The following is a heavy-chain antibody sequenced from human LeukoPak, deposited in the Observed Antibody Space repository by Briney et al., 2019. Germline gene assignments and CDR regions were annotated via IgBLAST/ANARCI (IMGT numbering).Heavy chain of an antibody. CDR2: LYYIAST. CDR1: CGSISSGSYY. Sequence: PLEALSLTCTNSCGSISSGSYYWGWIRLPPGEGLEWIGSLYYIASTCYNPSLMSRVTISVDTSKSQFSLKLSSVTAADTAVYYCAGPGIAARPPFDHWGQGSLVTVSS. V-gene: IGHV4-39*01. J-gene: IGHJ4*02. D-gene: IGHD6-6*01. CDR3: AGPGIAARPPFDH.